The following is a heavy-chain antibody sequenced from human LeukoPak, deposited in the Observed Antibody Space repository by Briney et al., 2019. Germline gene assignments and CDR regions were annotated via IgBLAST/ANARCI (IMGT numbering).Heavy chain of an antibody. CDR1: GYTFTSYG. J-gene: IGHJ6*02. CDR3: ARDLGCWSSTSCGYGMDV. D-gene: IGHD2-2*01. CDR2: ISAYNGNT. V-gene: IGHV1-18*01. Sequence: ASVKVSCKASGYTFTSYGISWVRQAPGQGLEWMGWISAYNGNTEYAQKLQGRVTMTTDTSTSTAYMELRSLRSDYTAVYYCARDLGCWSSTSCGYGMDVWGQGTTVTVSS.